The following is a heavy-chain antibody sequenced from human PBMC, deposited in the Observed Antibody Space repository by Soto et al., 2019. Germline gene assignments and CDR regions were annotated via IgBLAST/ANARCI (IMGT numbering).Heavy chain of an antibody. Sequence: PAETLSLTCTVAGGSISSSSDYWGWIRQPPGKGLEGIGSIYYSGSTSSTPSLPSRLPISVDTSKNQFSLKLSSVTAADTAVYYCASNSDYTVVTVVDFDYWGQGTLVTVSS. V-gene: IGHV4-39*01. CDR1: GGSISSSSDY. CDR2: IYYSGST. CDR3: ASNSDYTVVTVVDFDY. D-gene: IGHD2-15*01. J-gene: IGHJ4*02.